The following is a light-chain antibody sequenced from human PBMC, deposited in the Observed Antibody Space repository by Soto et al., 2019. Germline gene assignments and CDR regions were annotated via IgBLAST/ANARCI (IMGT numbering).Light chain of an antibody. Sequence: EMVWTQSPGTLYLSPGERATLSCRASQSVSSSCLAWFQQKPGQAPRLLIYGASTRATGIPDRFSCSGSGTDFALAISILEPEDLAVYSFHQYGSSALTVGPATKVEI. J-gene: IGKJ3*01. CDR1: QSVSSSC. CDR2: GAS. V-gene: IGKV3-20*01. CDR3: HQYGSSALT.